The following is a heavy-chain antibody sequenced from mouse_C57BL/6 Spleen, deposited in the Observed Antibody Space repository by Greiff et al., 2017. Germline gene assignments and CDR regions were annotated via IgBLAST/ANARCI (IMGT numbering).Heavy chain of an antibody. CDR3: ARLDYSNSAMDY. D-gene: IGHD2-5*01. V-gene: IGHV5-17*01. Sequence: EVQLVESGGGLVKPGGSLKLSCAASGFTFSDYGMHWVRQAPEKGLEWVAYISSGSSTIYYADTVKGRFTISRDNAKNTLFLPMTSLRSEDTAMYYCARLDYSNSAMDYWGQGTSVTVSS. J-gene: IGHJ4*01. CDR1: GFTFSDYG. CDR2: ISSGSSTI.